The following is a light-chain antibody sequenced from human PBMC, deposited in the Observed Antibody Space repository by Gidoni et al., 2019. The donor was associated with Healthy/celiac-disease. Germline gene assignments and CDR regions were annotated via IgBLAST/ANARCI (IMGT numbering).Light chain of an antibody. V-gene: IGKV2-28*01. Sequence: DIVMTQSPLSLPVTPGEPASISCRSSQSLLHSNGYNYLDWYLQKPGQSPQLLIYLGSNRASGVPDRFSGSGSGTDFTLKISRVEAEDVGVYYCMQALHLFTFXPGTKVDIK. J-gene: IGKJ3*01. CDR2: LGS. CDR1: QSLLHSNGYNY. CDR3: MQALHLFT.